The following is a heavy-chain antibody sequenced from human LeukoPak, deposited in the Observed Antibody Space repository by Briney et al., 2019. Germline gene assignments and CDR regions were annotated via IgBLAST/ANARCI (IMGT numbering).Heavy chain of an antibody. CDR2: IYYSGST. J-gene: IGHJ5*02. CDR3: ARDRRMTGPFDP. V-gene: IGHV4-31*03. Sequence: SQTLSLTCTVSGGSISSGGYYWSWIRQHPGKGLEWIGYIYYSGSTYYNPSLKSRVTISVDTSKNQFSLKLSSVTAADTAAYYCARDRRMTGPFDPWGQGTLVTVSS. D-gene: IGHD3-9*01. CDR1: GGSISSGGYY.